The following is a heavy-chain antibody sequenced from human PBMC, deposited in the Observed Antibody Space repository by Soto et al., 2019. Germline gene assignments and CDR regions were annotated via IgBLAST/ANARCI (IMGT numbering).Heavy chain of an antibody. CDR1: GFTFSSYA. CDR3: AKDRIRDSKGGISDY. Sequence: EVQLLESGGGLVQPGGPLRLSCAASGFTFSSYAMSWVRQAPGKGLEWVSAISGSGGSTYYADSVKGRFTISRDNSKNTLYLQMNSLRAEDTAVYYCAKDRIRDSKGGISDYWGQGTLVTVSS. V-gene: IGHV3-23*01. CDR2: ISGSGGST. D-gene: IGHD1-26*01. J-gene: IGHJ4*02.